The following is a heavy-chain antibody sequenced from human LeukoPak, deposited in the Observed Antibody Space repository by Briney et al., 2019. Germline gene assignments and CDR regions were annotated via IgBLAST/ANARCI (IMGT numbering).Heavy chain of an antibody. D-gene: IGHD4-17*01. CDR1: GGSISSSSYY. J-gene: IGHJ4*02. CDR2: IYYSGST. CDR3: ARSDYGDYVGY. Sequence: PSETLSLTCTVSGGSISSSSYYWGWIRQPPGKGLEWIGYIYYSGSTNYNPSLKSRVTISVDTSKNQFSLKLSSVTAADTAVYYCARSDYGDYVGYWGQGTLVTVSS. V-gene: IGHV4-61*05.